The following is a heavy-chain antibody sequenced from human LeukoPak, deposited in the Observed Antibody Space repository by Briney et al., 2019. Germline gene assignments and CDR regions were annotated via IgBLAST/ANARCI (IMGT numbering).Heavy chain of an antibody. CDR3: ARTGTGGDLDI. J-gene: IGHJ3*02. V-gene: IGHV3-74*01. CDR2: INSDGTST. D-gene: IGHD2-8*02. Sequence: SGGSLRLSCAASGFTFSNHWLHWVRQAPGKGLVWVSRINSDGTSTIYADSVKGRFTISRDNAKSTVYLQMNSLRAEDTAVYYCARTGTGGDLDIWGQGTMVTVS. CDR1: GFTFSNHW.